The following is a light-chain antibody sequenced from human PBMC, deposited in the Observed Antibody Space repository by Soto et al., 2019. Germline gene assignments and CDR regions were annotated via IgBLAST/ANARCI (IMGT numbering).Light chain of an antibody. CDR2: EVN. CDR3: SSYTGSNNVG. Sequence: QSALTQPPSASGSPGQSVTISCSGTSSDVGGFNYVSWYQQHPGKAPKVMIYEVNKRPSGVPDRFSGSKSGNTASLTVSGLQAEDEADYYCSSYTGSNNVGFGGGTKLTVL. V-gene: IGLV2-8*01. CDR1: SSDVGGFNY. J-gene: IGLJ3*02.